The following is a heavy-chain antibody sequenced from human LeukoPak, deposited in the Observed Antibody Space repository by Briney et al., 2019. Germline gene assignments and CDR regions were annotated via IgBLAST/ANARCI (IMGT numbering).Heavy chain of an antibody. D-gene: IGHD4-17*01. Sequence: NAGGSLRLSCAASGFTFSSYAMSWVRQPPGKGLEWIGEINHSGSTNYNPSLKSRVTISVDTSKNQFSLKLSSVTAADTAVYYCASMTTVTSYWGQGTLVTVSS. J-gene: IGHJ4*02. CDR3: ASMTTVTSY. CDR2: INHSGST. CDR1: GFTFSSYA. V-gene: IGHV4-34*01.